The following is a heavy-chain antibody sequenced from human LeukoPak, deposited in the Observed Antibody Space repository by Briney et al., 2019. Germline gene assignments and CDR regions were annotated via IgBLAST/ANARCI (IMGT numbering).Heavy chain of an antibody. Sequence: GGSLRLSCAASGFTFSSYGMHWVRQAPGKGLEWVAVIWYDGSNKYYADSVKGRFTISRDNSKNTLYLQMNSLRAEDTAVYYCARQYYYDSSGHSDYFDYWGQGTLVTVSS. CDR1: GFTFSSYG. J-gene: IGHJ4*02. CDR3: ARQYYYDSSGHSDYFDY. V-gene: IGHV3-33*01. D-gene: IGHD3-22*01. CDR2: IWYDGSNK.